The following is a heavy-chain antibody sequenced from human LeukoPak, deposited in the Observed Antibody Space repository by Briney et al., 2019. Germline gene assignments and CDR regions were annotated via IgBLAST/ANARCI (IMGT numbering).Heavy chain of an antibody. J-gene: IGHJ4*02. Sequence: SETLSLTCTVSGGSISSSSYYWGWIRQPPGQGLEWIGSIYYSGSTYYNPSLKSRVTISVDTSKNQFSLKLSSVTAADTAVYYCANGPRGGIVATTTDLDYWGQGTLVTVSS. CDR2: IYYSGST. CDR1: GGSISSSSYY. V-gene: IGHV4-39*01. CDR3: ANGPRGGIVATTTDLDY. D-gene: IGHD5-12*01.